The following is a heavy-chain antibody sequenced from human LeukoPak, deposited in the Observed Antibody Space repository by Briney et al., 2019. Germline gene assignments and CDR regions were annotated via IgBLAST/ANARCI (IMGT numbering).Heavy chain of an antibody. D-gene: IGHD6-13*01. CDR3: AKSNRYSSSWAFDY. CDR1: GFTFSSYG. J-gene: IGHJ4*02. V-gene: IGHV3-30*18. Sequence: GGSLRLSCAASGFTFSSYGMHWVRQAPGKGLEWVAVISYDGSNKYYADSVKGRFTISRDNSRNTLYLQMNSLRAEDTAVYYCAKSNRYSSSWAFDYWGQGTLVTVSS. CDR2: ISYDGSNK.